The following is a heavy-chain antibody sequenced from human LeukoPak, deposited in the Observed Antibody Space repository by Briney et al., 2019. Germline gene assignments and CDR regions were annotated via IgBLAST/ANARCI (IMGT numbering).Heavy chain of an antibody. D-gene: IGHD6-6*01. V-gene: IGHV3-9*01. CDR2: ISWISGSI. CDR1: GCTFDNYA. J-gene: IGHJ6*02. Sequence: PGRSLRLSCAASGCTFDNYAMHWVRQAPGKGLEWVSGISWISGSIGYADSVKGRFTISRDNAKNSLYLQMNSLRAEDTALYYCAKDIRGGYSSSSFYLYYYYGMDVWGQGSTVTVSS. CDR3: AKDIRGGYSSSSFYLYYYYGMDV.